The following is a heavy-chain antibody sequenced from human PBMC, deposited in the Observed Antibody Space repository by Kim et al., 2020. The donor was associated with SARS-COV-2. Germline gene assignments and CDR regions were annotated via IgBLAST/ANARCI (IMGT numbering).Heavy chain of an antibody. CDR1: GFTFSRYW. V-gene: IGHV3-74*01. CDR2: INSDGSST. J-gene: IGHJ4*02. Sequence: GSLRLSCAASGFTFSRYWMHWVRQAPRKGLVWVSHINSDGSSTTHADSVKGRFTISRDNAKNTLYLQMNSLRVEDTAVYYCARVDSSGYWGQGTLVTVSS. CDR3: ARVDSSGY. D-gene: IGHD6-25*01.